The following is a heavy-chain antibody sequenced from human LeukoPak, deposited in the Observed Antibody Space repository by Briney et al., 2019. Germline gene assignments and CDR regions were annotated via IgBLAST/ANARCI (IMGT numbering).Heavy chain of an antibody. CDR2: IHHSGSS. CDR3: ANYGSGSYRFDP. V-gene: IGHV4-31*03. CDR1: GGSISSGGYY. D-gene: IGHD3-10*01. Sequence: PSETLSLTCTVSGGSISSGGYYWSWIRQHPGKGLEWIGYIHHSGSSYYNPSLKSRVIISVDTSKNQFSLKLNSVTAADTAVYYCANYGSGSYRFDPWGRGTLVTVSS. J-gene: IGHJ5*02.